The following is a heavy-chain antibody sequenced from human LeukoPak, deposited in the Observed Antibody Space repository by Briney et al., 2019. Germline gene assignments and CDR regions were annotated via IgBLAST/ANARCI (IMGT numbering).Heavy chain of an antibody. CDR3: AREGIVVVPAAIGADYYYYYMDV. Sequence: SQTLSLTCTVSGGSISSGSYYWSWIRQPAGKGLECIGRIYTSGSTNYNPSLKSRVTISVVTSKNQFSLKLSSVTAADTAVYYCAREGIVVVPAAIGADYYYYYMDVWGKGTTVTVSS. D-gene: IGHD2-2*02. J-gene: IGHJ6*03. CDR1: GGSISSGSYY. CDR2: IYTSGST. V-gene: IGHV4-61*02.